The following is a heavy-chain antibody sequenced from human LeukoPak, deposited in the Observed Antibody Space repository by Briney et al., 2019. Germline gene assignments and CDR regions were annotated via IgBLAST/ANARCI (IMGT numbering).Heavy chain of an antibody. CDR2: INPNSGGT. CDR1: GYTFTGYY. J-gene: IGHJ4*02. Sequence: ASVNVSCKASGYTFTGYYMHWVRQAPGQGLEWMGWINPNSGGTNYAQKFQGRVTMTRDTSISTAYMELSRLRSDDTAVYYCARESSIVGATTFDYWGQGTLVTVSS. CDR3: ARESSIVGATTFDY. D-gene: IGHD1-26*01. V-gene: IGHV1-2*02.